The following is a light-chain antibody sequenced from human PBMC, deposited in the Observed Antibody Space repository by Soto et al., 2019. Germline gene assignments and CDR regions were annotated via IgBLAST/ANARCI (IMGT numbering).Light chain of an antibody. Sequence: DIQMTQSPSTLSASVGYRVTITCRASQSISSWLAWYQQKPGKAPKLLIYDASSLESGVPSRFSGSGSGTEFTRTISSLQPDEFATYYCQQYNSYSYTFGQGTKLEIK. J-gene: IGKJ2*01. CDR2: DAS. CDR3: QQYNSYSYT. CDR1: QSISSW. V-gene: IGKV1-5*01.